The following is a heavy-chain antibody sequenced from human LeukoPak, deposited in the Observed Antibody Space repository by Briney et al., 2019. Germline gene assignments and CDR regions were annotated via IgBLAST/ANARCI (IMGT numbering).Heavy chain of an antibody. CDR2: IISSGSNI. J-gene: IGHJ5*02. V-gene: IGHV3-21*06. Sequence: PGGSLRVSCAASGFTFSTYSMHWVRQAPGKGLEWVSSIISSGSNIYYTGSVRGRFTVSRDNAKNSLYLQMSSLRPEDTAVYYCAGGSLRDLKITWGQGTLVTVSS. D-gene: IGHD5-24*01. CDR1: GFTFSTYS. CDR3: AGGSLRDLKIT.